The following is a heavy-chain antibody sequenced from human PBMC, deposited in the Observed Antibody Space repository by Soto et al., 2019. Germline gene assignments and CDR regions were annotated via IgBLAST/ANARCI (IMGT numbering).Heavy chain of an antibody. CDR3: ARDVWYCSGGSCYPAAAFYGMDV. CDR2: ISSSSSYT. Sequence: SGGSLRLSCAASGFTFSDYYMSWIRQAPGKGLEWVSYISSSSSYTNYADSVKGRFTISRDNAKNSLYLQMNSLRAEDTAVYYCARDVWYCSGGSCYPAAAFYGMDVWGQGTTVTVSS. D-gene: IGHD2-15*01. CDR1: GFTFSDYY. J-gene: IGHJ6*02. V-gene: IGHV3-11*06.